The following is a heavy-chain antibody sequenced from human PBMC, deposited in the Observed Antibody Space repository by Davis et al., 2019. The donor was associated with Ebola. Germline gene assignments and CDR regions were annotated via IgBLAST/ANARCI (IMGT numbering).Heavy chain of an antibody. J-gene: IGHJ3*02. D-gene: IGHD2/OR15-2a*01. V-gene: IGHV4-34*01. CDR1: GGSFSGYY. Sequence: SETLSLTCAVYGGSFSGYYWSWIRQPPGKGLEWIGEINHSGSTNYNPSLKSRVTISVDTSKNQFSLKLSSVTAADTAVYYCAREVLYAFDIRGQGTMVTVSS. CDR2: INHSGST. CDR3: AREVLYAFDI.